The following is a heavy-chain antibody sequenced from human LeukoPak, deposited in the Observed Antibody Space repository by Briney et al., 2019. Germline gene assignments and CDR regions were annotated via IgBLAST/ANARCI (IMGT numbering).Heavy chain of an antibody. CDR2: INSDGSST. V-gene: IGHV3-74*01. CDR3: ARDATNPQRLDY. CDR1: GFTFSSYW. Sequence: GGSLRLSCAASGFTFSSYWMHWVRQAPGKRLVWVSRINSDGSSTSYADSVKGRFTVSRDNSKNTLYLQTNSLRAEDTAVYYCARDATNPQRLDYWGQGTLVTVSS. J-gene: IGHJ4*02. D-gene: IGHD3-22*01.